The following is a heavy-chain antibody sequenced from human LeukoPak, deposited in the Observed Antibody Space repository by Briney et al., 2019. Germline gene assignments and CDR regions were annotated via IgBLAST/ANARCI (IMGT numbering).Heavy chain of an antibody. CDR1: GGSFSGYY. CDR3: ARGDGFYSSSFYR. J-gene: IGHJ4*02. CDR2: INHSGST. V-gene: IGHV4-34*01. D-gene: IGHD6-13*01. Sequence: KPSETLSLTCAVYGGSFSGYYWSWIRQPPGKGLEWIGEINHSGSTNYNPSLKSRVTISVDTSKNQFSLKLSSVTAADTAVYYCARGDGFYSSSFYRWGQGTLVTVSS.